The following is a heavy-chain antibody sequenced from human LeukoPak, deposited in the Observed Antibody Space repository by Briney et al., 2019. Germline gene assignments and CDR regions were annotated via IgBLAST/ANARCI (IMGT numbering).Heavy chain of an antibody. Sequence: SETLSLTCTVSGGSISGYFWTWIRQPAGKELEWIGRVYTSGTTYYNPSLESRVAISLDTFNNQFSLRVTSVTAADTATYYCARGTEKTRISGYYSFDHWGRGLLVTVSS. D-gene: IGHD5-12*01. CDR3: ARGTEKTRISGYYSFDH. J-gene: IGHJ4*02. V-gene: IGHV4-4*07. CDR2: VYTSGTT. CDR1: GGSISGYF.